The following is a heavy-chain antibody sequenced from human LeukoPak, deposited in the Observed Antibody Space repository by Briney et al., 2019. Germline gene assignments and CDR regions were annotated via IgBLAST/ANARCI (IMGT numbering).Heavy chain of an antibody. CDR3: VRDDGATKPC. D-gene: IGHD1-26*01. J-gene: IGHJ4*02. V-gene: IGHV3-7*01. CDR2: IKRDGSEK. CDR1: GFTLSSYW. Sequence: GGSLRLSCAASGFTLSSYWMSWVRQAPGKGLEWVANIKRDGSEKYYVDPVKGRFTISRDNAKNSLYLQMNSLRVEDTAVYYCVRDDGATKPCWGQGTLVTVSS.